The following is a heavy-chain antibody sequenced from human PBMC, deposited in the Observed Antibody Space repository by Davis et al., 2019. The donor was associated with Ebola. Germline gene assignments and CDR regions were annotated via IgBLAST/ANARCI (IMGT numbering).Heavy chain of an antibody. Sequence: PGGSLRLSCAAPGFTFSSYVMHWVRQAPGKGLEWVAVIWYDGSYEYYADSVKGRFTISRDNSKNTLYLQMNSLRAEDTAVYYCARGDFWSSSPQAASWGQGTLVTVSS. CDR3: ARGDFWSSSPQAAS. J-gene: IGHJ5*02. D-gene: IGHD3-3*01. V-gene: IGHV3-33*08. CDR1: GFTFSSYV. CDR2: IWYDGSYE.